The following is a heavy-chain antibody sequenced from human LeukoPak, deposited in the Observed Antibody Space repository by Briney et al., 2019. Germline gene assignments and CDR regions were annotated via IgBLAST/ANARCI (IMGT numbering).Heavy chain of an antibody. Sequence: PSETLSLTCAVSGGSIRSYYWSWIRQPPGKGLEWVGYIYFSGSTSYNPSLKRRVTISVDTSKNQFSLKLSSVTAADTAVYYCARGLLGVNWFDPWGQGTLVTVSS. J-gene: IGHJ5*02. D-gene: IGHD3-10*01. CDR3: ARGLLGVNWFDP. V-gene: IGHV4-59*12. CDR1: GGSIRSYY. CDR2: IYFSGST.